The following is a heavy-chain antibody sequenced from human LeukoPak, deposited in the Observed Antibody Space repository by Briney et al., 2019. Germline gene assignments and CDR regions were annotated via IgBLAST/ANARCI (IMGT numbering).Heavy chain of an antibody. V-gene: IGHV3-74*03. Sequence: PAGGSLRLSCAASGFTFSSYWMHWVRQAPGKGLVWVSGTNTDGSSTMYADSVKGRFTIARDNAKNTLYLQMNSLRAEDTAVYYCYGANAEHWGQGTLVTVSS. CDR2: TNTDGSST. CDR3: YGANAEH. CDR1: GFTFSSYW. J-gene: IGHJ1*01. D-gene: IGHD4-23*01.